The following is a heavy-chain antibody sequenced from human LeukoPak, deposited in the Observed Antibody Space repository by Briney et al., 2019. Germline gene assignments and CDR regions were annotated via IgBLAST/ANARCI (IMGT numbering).Heavy chain of an antibody. CDR1: GGSIGSYY. CDR3: AREGGSYYSTIDY. V-gene: IGHV4-59*01. Sequence: SETLSLTCTVSGGSIGSYYWSWIRQPPGKGLEWIGYIYHNENTRSTNFNPSLKSRVTISIDSSKNQFSLKLSSVTAADSAVYYCAREGGSYYSTIDYWGQGTLVTVSS. D-gene: IGHD1-26*01. J-gene: IGHJ4*02. CDR2: IYHNENTRST.